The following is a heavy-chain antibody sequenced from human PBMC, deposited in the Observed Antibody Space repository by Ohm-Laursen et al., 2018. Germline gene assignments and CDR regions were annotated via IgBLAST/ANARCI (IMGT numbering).Heavy chain of an antibody. Sequence: SLRLSCAASGFTLNNHWMTWVRQAPGKGLEWVANIKQDGSEKHYLDSVKGRFTISRDNAKNSLYLQMNSLRAEDTAVYYCGRGRSASCWGQGTLVTVSS. CDR1: GFTLNNHW. V-gene: IGHV3-7*01. CDR3: GRGRSASC. D-gene: IGHD6-19*01. J-gene: IGHJ4*02. CDR2: IKQDGSEK.